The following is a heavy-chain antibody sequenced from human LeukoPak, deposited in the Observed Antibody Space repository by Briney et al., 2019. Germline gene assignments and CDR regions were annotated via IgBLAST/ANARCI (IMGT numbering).Heavy chain of an antibody. D-gene: IGHD3-3*01. Sequence: SGTPSLTCAVSGGSISSSNWWSWVRQPPGKGLEWIGEIYHSGSTNYNPSLKSRVTISVDKSKNQFSLKLSSVTAADTAVYYCARWRDFWSGYEDAFDIWGQGTMVTVSS. J-gene: IGHJ3*02. CDR1: GGSISSSNW. CDR3: ARWRDFWSGYEDAFDI. CDR2: IYHSGST. V-gene: IGHV4-4*02.